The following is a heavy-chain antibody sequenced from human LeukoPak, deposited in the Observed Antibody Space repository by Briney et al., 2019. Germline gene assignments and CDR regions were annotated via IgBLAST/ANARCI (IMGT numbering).Heavy chain of an antibody. CDR2: ISSSGSTI. V-gene: IGHV3-48*03. J-gene: IGHJ4*02. Sequence: GGSLRLSCAASGFTFSSYEMNWVRQAPGKGLEWVSYISSSGSTIYYADSVKGRFTISRDSAKNSLYLQMNSLRAEDTAVYYCARVLHKRNYDSSVYGYWGQGTLVTVSS. D-gene: IGHD3-22*01. CDR1: GFTFSSYE. CDR3: ARVLHKRNYDSSVYGY.